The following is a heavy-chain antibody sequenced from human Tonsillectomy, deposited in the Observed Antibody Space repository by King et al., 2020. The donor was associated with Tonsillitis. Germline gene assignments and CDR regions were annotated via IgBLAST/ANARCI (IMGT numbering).Heavy chain of an antibody. CDR3: ARGVDTAMVSVNDAFDI. V-gene: IGHV6-1*01. J-gene: IGHJ3*02. Sequence: VQLQQSGPGLVKPSQTLSLTCAISGDSVSSNSAAWNWIRQSPSRGLEWLGRTYYRSKWYNDYAVSVKSRITINPDTSKNQFSLQLNSVTPEDTAVYYGARGVDTAMVSVNDAFDIWGQGTMVTVSS. CDR1: GDSVSSNSAA. D-gene: IGHD5-18*01. CDR2: TYYRSKWYN.